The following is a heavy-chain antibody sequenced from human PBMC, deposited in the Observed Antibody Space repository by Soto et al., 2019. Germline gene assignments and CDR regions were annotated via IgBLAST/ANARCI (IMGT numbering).Heavy chain of an antibody. CDR3: ARDLEFRDGNISHLDY. CDR2: IIPIIGTP. Sequence: SVKVSCKASGGTFRNHVFNWVRQAPGQGLEWMGGIIPIIGTPNYAQKFQGRVTITADASTNTVYLDVSSLRSQDTAVYYCARDLEFRDGNISHLDYWGQGTLVTV. D-gene: IGHD3-10*01. J-gene: IGHJ4*02. CDR1: GGTFRNHV. V-gene: IGHV1-69*13.